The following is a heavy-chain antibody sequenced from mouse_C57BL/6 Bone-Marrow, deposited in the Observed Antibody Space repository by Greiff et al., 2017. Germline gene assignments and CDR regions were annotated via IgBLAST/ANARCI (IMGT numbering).Heavy chain of an antibody. CDR1: GYTFTSYG. CDR3: ARGEDYYSNYEYFDV. J-gene: IGHJ1*03. Sequence: VKLQESGAELARPGASVKLSCKASGYTFTSYGISWVKQRTGQGLEWIGEIYPRSGNTYYNEKFKGKATLTADKSSSTAYMELRSLTSEDSAVYFCARGEDYYSNYEYFDVWGTGTTVTVSS. V-gene: IGHV1-81*01. CDR2: IYPRSGNT. D-gene: IGHD2-5*01.